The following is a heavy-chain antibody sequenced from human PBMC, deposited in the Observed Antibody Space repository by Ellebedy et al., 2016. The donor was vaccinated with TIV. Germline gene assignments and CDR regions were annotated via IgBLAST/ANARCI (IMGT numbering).Heavy chain of an antibody. CDR2: IYSDGST. Sequence: SETLSLTXTVSGGSINSDYWSWIRQPAGKGLEWIGRIYSDGSTNYNPSLKSRVTISVDTSKSHFSLRLTSVTAADTAVYYCAISSTNSLHDYWGQGTLVTVSS. V-gene: IGHV4-4*07. D-gene: IGHD2-2*01. CDR1: GGSINSDY. J-gene: IGHJ4*02. CDR3: AISSTNSLHDY.